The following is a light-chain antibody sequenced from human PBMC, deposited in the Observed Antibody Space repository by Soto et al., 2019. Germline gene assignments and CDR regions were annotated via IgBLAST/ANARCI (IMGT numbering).Light chain of an antibody. J-gene: IGKJ4*02. CDR2: GAS. CDR1: QSVYNNY. CDR3: QHYDRWLT. Sequence: EIVLTHSPGTLSLSPGERATLSCRASQSVYNNYLAWYQQKPGQAPRLLIFGASTRATDIPARCSGSGSGTEFTITIRRLQADAFSVYYRQHYDRWLTFGVGTKVDIK. V-gene: IGKV3-20*01.